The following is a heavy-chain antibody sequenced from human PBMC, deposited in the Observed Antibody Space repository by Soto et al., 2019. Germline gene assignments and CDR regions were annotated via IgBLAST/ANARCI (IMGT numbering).Heavy chain of an antibody. J-gene: IGHJ5*02. D-gene: IGHD2-15*01. Sequence: QVQLVQSGAEVKKPGASVKVSCKASGYTFTGYYMHWVRQAPGQGLEWMGRINPYSGGTNYAQRFPGWGAMTRDTCISTAYRGMSWLRADDTAVYCCAREGVAGSGGRCYKRSFETWCQGTLGTVSS. CDR3: AREGVAGSGGRCYKRSFET. CDR2: INPYSGGT. CDR1: GYTFTGYY. V-gene: IGHV1-2*04.